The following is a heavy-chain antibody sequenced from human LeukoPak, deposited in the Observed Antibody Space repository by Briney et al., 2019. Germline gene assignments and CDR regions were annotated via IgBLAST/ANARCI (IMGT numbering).Heavy chain of an antibody. CDR1: GFTFSGYA. V-gene: IGHV3-23*01. CDR2: ISGSGDRT. D-gene: IGHD5-12*01. CDR3: AKRPGVATAGHFDY. J-gene: IGHJ4*02. Sequence: GGSLRLSCAASGFTFSGYAMSWVRQAPGKGLEWVSSISGSGDRTYSADSVKGRFTISRDNSKNTLYLQMNSLRAEDTAVYYCAKRPGVATAGHFDYWGQGTLVTVSS.